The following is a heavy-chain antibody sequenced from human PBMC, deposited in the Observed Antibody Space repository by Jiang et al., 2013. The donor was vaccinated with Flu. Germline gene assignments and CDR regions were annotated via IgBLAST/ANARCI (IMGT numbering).Heavy chain of an antibody. D-gene: IGHD5-12*01. CDR1: FSSYA. V-gene: IGHV1-69*04. CDR2: IIPILGIA. J-gene: IGHJ4*02. CDR3: ARFSGYDFDY. Sequence: FSSYAISWVRQAPGQGLEWMGRIIPILGIANYAQKFQGRVTITADKSTSTAYMELSSLRSEDTAVYYCARFSGYDFDYWGQGTLVTVSS.